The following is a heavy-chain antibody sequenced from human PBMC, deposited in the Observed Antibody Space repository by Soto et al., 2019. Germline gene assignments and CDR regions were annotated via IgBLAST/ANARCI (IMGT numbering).Heavy chain of an antibody. CDR1: GYTFASFD. Sequence: QVQLVQFGPEVKKPGASVKVSCKTSGYTFASFDVYWVRQAPGQGLEWMGGINPNSGNTGYAQKFQGRATLTTDISITTAYMELSTLTSEDTAVYYCARGRGTAFVKGMDVWGQGTTVTVSS. V-gene: IGHV1-8*02. CDR3: ARGRGTAFVKGMDV. J-gene: IGHJ6*02. CDR2: INPNSGNT. D-gene: IGHD3-3*02.